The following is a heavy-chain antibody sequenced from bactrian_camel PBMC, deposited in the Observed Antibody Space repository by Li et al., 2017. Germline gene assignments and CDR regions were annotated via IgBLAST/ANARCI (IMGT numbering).Heavy chain of an antibody. V-gene: IGHV3S54*01. CDR1: VRIYRGLS. Sequence: HVQLVESGGGSAQPGGSLRLSCELSVRIYRGLSMAWFRQAPGKEREAVACIITGNGKTYYADSVKGRFTISRDNAKNTLYLQMNSLKVEDTAIYYCAAARFNPLRCLAWGSQSGFAYWGQGTQVTVS. D-gene: IGHD5*01. CDR2: IITGNGKT. CDR3: AAARFNPLRCLAWGSQSGFAY. J-gene: IGHJ6*01.